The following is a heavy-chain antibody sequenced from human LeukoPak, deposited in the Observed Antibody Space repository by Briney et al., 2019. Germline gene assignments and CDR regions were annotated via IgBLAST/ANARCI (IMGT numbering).Heavy chain of an antibody. CDR2: MNPNSGNT. V-gene: IGHV1-8*01. CDR1: GYTFTSYD. Sequence: ASVKVSCKASGYTFTSYDINWVRQATGQGLEWMGWMNPNSGNTGYAQKFQGRATMTRNTSISTAYMELSSLRSEDTAVYYCATSNFFRRYYYYYYMDVWGKGTTVTVSS. J-gene: IGHJ6*03. CDR3: ATSNFFRRYYYYYYMDV. D-gene: IGHD1-7*01.